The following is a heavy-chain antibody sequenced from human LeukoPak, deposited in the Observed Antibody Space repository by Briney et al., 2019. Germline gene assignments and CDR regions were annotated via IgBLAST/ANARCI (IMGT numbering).Heavy chain of an antibody. Sequence: PSETLSLTCTVSGGPISTYHWIWIRKFPGKGLEWIGYVQSTGNRNYNPSLKSRIKMSVDTSKNQISLHLNSVTAADTAVYYCARDKEHSYGRYFAYWGQGTLVTVSS. CDR2: VQSTGNR. CDR1: GGPISTYH. V-gene: IGHV4-59*03. CDR3: ARDKEHSYGRYFAY. J-gene: IGHJ4*02. D-gene: IGHD5-18*01.